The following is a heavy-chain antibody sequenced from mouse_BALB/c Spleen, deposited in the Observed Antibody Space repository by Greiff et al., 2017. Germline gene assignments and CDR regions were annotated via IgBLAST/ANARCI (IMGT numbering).Heavy chain of an antibody. Sequence: DVHLVESGGGLVKPGGSLKLSCAASGFAFSSYDMSWVRQTPEKRLEWVAYISSGGGSTYYPDTVKGRFTISRDNAKNTLYLQMSSLKSEDTAMYYCARRRYDTGGYYAMDYWGQGTSVTVSS. CDR1: GFAFSSYD. CDR3: ARRRYDTGGYYAMDY. D-gene: IGHD2-14*01. J-gene: IGHJ4*01. V-gene: IGHV5-12-1*01. CDR2: ISSGGGST.